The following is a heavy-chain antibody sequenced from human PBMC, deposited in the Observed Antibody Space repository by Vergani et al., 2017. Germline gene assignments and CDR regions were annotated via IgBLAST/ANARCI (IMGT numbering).Heavy chain of an antibody. J-gene: IGHJ5*02. V-gene: IGHV4-39*07. D-gene: IGHD4-17*01. Sequence: QLQLQESGPGLVKPSETLSLTCTVSGGSISSSSYYWGWIRQPPGKGLEWIGSIYYSGSTYYNPSLKSRVTISVDTSKNQFSLKLSCVIAADTAVYYCARDCRTTVSTAVSWFDPWGQGTLVTVSS. CDR2: IYYSGST. CDR1: GGSISSSSYY. CDR3: ARDCRTTVSTAVSWFDP.